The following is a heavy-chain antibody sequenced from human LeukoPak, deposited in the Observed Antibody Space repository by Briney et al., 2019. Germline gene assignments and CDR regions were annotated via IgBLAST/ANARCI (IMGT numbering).Heavy chain of an antibody. J-gene: IGHJ4*02. Sequence: GGSLRLSCAASGFTFSSYAMSWVRQTPGKGLEWVSAISGRGGSTYYTDSVKGRFTISRDNSRNTLFLEMNSLRAEDTAVYYCAKAYWNEYYFDYWGQGTLVTVSS. CDR1: GFTFSSYA. V-gene: IGHV3-23*01. CDR3: AKAYWNEYYFDY. D-gene: IGHD1-1*01. CDR2: ISGRGGST.